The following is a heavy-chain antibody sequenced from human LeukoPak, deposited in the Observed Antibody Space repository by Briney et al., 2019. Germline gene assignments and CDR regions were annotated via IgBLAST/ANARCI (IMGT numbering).Heavy chain of an antibody. V-gene: IGHV4-39*07. J-gene: IGHJ4*02. Sequence: SETLSLTCTVSGGSISSSSYYWGWIRQPPGKGLEWIGSIYYSGSTYYNPSLKSRVTISVDTSKNQFSLKLSSVTAADTAVYYCASNMITFGGVIVFGSFWGQGTLVTVSS. CDR3: ASNMITFGGVIVFGSF. CDR1: GGSISSSSYY. CDR2: IYYSGST. D-gene: IGHD3-16*02.